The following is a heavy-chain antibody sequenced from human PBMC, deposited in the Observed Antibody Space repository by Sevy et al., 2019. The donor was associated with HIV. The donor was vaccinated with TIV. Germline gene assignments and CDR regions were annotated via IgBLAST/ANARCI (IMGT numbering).Heavy chain of an antibody. CDR2: INEDGTTK. J-gene: IGHJ6*02. D-gene: IGHD4-17*01. CDR1: GFAFSGYW. Sequence: GGSLRLSCAASGFAFSGYWMHWVRQAPGKGLEWVANINEDGTTKYYVDSVKGRFTISRNNAQKSLFMQMNDVRAEDTAGYYCARDYDYGDPYYYYGMDVWGQGTTVTVSS. CDR3: ARDYDYGDPYYYYGMDV. V-gene: IGHV3-7*03.